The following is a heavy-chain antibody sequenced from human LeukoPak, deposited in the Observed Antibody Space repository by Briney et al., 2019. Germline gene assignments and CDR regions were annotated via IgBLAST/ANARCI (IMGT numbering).Heavy chain of an antibody. J-gene: IGHJ4*02. D-gene: IGHD6-19*01. Sequence: ASVKVSCKASGGTFSSYAIGWVRQAPGQGLEWMGGIIPIFGTANYAQKFQGRVTITADESTSTAYMELSSLRSEDTAVYYCARGPYSSGWYSDYWGRGTLVTVSS. CDR3: ARGPYSSGWYSDY. CDR2: IIPIFGTA. V-gene: IGHV1-69*13. CDR1: GGTFSSYA.